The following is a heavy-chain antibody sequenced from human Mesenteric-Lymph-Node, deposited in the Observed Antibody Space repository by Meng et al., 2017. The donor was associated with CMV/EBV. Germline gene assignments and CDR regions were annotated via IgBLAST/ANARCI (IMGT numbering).Heavy chain of an antibody. J-gene: IGHJ6*02. Sequence: GESLKISCAASGFTFSRYWMGWIRQVPGKGLVWVSTINSDAMSTTYADSVKGRFTVSRDNAKNTLYLQMNSLRAEDTAVYYCTRDTPSGYYGMDVWGQGTTVTVSS. D-gene: IGHD3-10*01. CDR1: GFTFSRYW. CDR3: TRDTPSGYYGMDV. V-gene: IGHV3-74*01. CDR2: INSDAMST.